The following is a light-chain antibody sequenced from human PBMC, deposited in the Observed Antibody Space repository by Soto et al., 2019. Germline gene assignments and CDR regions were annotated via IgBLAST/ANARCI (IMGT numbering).Light chain of an antibody. Sequence: DIQMTQSPSTLSASVGDRVTITCRASQSISSWLAWYQQKPGKAPNLLIYKALSLDSGVPSWFSGSGSGTAFTLTIGTLPPDDFATYYCQQYNSYPLTFGGGTKVEIK. CDR2: KAL. CDR3: QQYNSYPLT. CDR1: QSISSW. J-gene: IGKJ4*01. V-gene: IGKV1-5*03.